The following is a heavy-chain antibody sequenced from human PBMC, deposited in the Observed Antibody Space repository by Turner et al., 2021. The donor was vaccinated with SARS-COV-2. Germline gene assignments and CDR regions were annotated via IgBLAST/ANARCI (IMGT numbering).Heavy chain of an antibody. CDR1: GYPLTELS. D-gene: IGHD6-19*01. Sequence: QVQLVQSGAEVKKPGASVKVSCKVSGYPLTELSMHWVRQAPGKGLEWMGGFDPEDGETIYAQKCQGIVTMTEDTSTDTAYMELSSLRSEDTAVYYCATGVAVAGTPSKYYYYYGMDVWGQGTTVTVSS. V-gene: IGHV1-24*01. CDR3: ATGVAVAGTPSKYYYYYGMDV. J-gene: IGHJ6*02. CDR2: FDPEDGET.